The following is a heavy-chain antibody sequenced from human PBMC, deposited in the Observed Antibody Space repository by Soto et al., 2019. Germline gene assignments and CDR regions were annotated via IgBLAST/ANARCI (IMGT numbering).Heavy chain of an antibody. CDR2: LYHIGST. V-gene: IGHV4-38-2*01. CDR3: RSSTSCYDESCVDV. Sequence: SETLSLTCAVSGYSISSGNYWAWIRQPPGRGLEWIGSLYHIGSTHYNTSLKSRGTISVDTSKNHFSLELSSVTAADTAIYYCRSSTSCYDESCVDVWGQGTMVTVSS. CDR1: GYSISSGNY. J-gene: IGHJ6*02. D-gene: IGHD2-2*01.